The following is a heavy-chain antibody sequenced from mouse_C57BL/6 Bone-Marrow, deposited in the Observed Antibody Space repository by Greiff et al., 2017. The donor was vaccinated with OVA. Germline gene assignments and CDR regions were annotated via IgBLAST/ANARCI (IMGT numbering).Heavy chain of an antibody. J-gene: IGHJ4*01. D-gene: IGHD4-1*02. V-gene: IGHV1-77*01. CDR1: GYTFTDYY. CDR2: IGPGSGST. CDR3: ARVPNWDDYAMDD. Sequence: VQLQQSGAELVKPGASVKISCKASGYTFTDYYINWVKQRPGQGLEWIGKIGPGSGSTYYNEKFKGKATLTADKSSSTAYMKLSSLTTEDSAGYICARVPNWDDYAMDDWGQGTSVTVSS.